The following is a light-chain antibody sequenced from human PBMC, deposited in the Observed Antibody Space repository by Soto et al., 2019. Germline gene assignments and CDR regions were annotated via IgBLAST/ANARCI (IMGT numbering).Light chain of an antibody. V-gene: IGLV7-43*01. CDR3: LLDSGGAVV. CDR2: STS. J-gene: IGLJ2*01. Sequence: QAVVTQETSLTVSPGGTVPRTRSSSTGTVTSGDYPNWFQQKPGQAPGALIYSTSNKHSWTPARFSGSLLGGKAALTLSGVQPEAEAESDCLLDSGGAVVFGGGTKLPVL. CDR1: TGTVTSGDY.